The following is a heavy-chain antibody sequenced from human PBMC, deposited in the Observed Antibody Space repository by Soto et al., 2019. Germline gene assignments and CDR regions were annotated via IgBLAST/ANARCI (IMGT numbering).Heavy chain of an antibody. CDR1: GFSFNTYW. Sequence: GGSLSLSCAASGFSFNTYWMNWVRQTPGKGLQWVANIKHDDSEIYYVDSVKGRFTISRDNAKNSLYLQMNSLTVDDSAIYYCGRGGTYFDYWGRGALVTVSS. CDR3: GRGGTYFDY. V-gene: IGHV3-7*04. CDR2: IKHDDSEI. J-gene: IGHJ4*02.